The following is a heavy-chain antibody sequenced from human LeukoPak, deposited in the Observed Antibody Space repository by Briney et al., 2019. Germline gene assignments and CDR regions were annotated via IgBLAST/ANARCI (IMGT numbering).Heavy chain of an antibody. CDR1: GYTFTSYY. CDR3: AKDYLPVGTPGNYFDY. D-gene: IGHD4-23*01. Sequence: ASVKVSCKASGYTFTSYYMHWVRQAPGQGLEWMGIINPSGGSTSYAQKFQGRVTMTRDTSTSTVYMELRSLRSEDTAVYYCAKDYLPVGTPGNYFDYWGQGTLVTVSS. V-gene: IGHV1-46*01. J-gene: IGHJ4*02. CDR2: INPSGGST.